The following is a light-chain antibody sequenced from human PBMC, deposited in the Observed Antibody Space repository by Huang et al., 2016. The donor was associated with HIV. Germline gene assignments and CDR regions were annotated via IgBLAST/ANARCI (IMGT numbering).Light chain of an antibody. J-gene: IGKJ2*01. V-gene: IGKV2-40*01. CDR1: QSLLDSDDGNTY. CDR3: MQRIEFPYT. Sequence: DIVMTQTPLSLPVTPGEPASISCRSSQSLLDSDDGNTYLDWYLQKPGQSPQLLIYPLSYRASGVPDRFSGSGSGTDFTLKISRVEAEDVGVYYCMQRIEFPYTLGQGTKLEIK. CDR2: PLS.